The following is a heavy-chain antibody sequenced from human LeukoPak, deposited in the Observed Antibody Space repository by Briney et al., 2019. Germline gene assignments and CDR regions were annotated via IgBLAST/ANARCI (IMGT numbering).Heavy chain of an antibody. J-gene: IGHJ5*02. CDR1: GGSISSSSYY. CDR2: IYYSGST. Sequence: PSETLSLTCTVSGGSISSSSYYWGWIRQPPGKGLEWIGSIYYSGSTYYNPSLKSRVTISVGTSKNQFSLKLSSVTAADTAVYYCASFSRGFNWFDPWGQGTLVTVSS. CDR3: ASFSRGFNWFDP. D-gene: IGHD2/OR15-2a*01. V-gene: IGHV4-39*01.